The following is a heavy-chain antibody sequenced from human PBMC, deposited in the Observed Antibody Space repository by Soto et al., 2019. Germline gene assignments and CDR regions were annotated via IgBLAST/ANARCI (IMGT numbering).Heavy chain of an antibody. CDR1: GDSISSYH. CDR3: ARALVPSTRCAFDR. J-gene: IGHJ3*01. Sequence: SSETLSLTCTVPGDSISSYHWGWIRQPPGKGLEWIGFVYYSGGKYYNPSLESRVTMSTDTSRNQVSLKVKSVTAADTAVYYCARALVPSTRCAFDRWGQGTMVTVSS. V-gene: IGHV4-59*01. CDR2: VYYSGGK. D-gene: IGHD2-15*01.